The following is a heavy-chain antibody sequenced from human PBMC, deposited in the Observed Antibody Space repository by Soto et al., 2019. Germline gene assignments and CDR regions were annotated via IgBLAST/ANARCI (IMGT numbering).Heavy chain of an antibody. CDR2: ISAHNGNT. D-gene: IGHD6-6*01. J-gene: IGHJ4*02. V-gene: IGHV1-18*01. Sequence: QVHLVQSGAEVKKPGASVKVSCKGSGYAFTTYGITWVQKAPGQGLEWMGWISAHNGNTNYAQKRQGRVTVTRDTSTSTAYMELRSLRSDDTAVYYCARGRDGDYWGQGALVTVSS. CDR3: ARGRDGDY. CDR1: GYAFTTYG.